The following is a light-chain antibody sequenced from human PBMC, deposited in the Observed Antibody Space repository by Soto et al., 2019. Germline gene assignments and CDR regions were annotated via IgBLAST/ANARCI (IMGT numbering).Light chain of an antibody. J-gene: IGLJ2*01. CDR3: QVWDRSCDLPHVV. V-gene: IGLV3-21*02. CDR1: DIGSES. Sequence: SYELTQPPSVSVAPGQTARITCGGSDIGSESVHWYRQKPGQAPVLVVYDDSDRPSGIPARPSGSNSGDTATLTISRVEVGDDADYHCQVWDRSCDLPHVVFGVGTKLTFL. CDR2: DDS.